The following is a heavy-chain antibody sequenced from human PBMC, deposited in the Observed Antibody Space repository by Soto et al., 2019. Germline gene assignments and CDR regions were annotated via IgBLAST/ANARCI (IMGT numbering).Heavy chain of an antibody. CDR1: GFTFDDYA. V-gene: IGHV3-9*01. J-gene: IGHJ4*02. Sequence: GGSLRLSCAASGFTFDDYAMHWVRQAPGKGLEWVSGISWNSGSIGYADSVKGRFTISRDNAKNSRYLQMNSLRAEDTAGYYCTRAPNWYFDCWGQGTLITV. CDR3: TRAPNWYFDC. D-gene: IGHD1-1*01. CDR2: ISWNSGSI.